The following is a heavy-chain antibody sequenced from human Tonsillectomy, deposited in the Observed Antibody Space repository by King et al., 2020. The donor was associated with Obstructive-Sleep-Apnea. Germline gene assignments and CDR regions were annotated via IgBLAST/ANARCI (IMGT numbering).Heavy chain of an antibody. CDR2: ISSGGTTI. CDR1: GFTFSSYS. D-gene: IGHD3-22*01. CDR3: AREGGYYDSRGYAPIFDY. V-gene: IGHV3-48*03. J-gene: IGHJ4*02. Sequence: VQLVESGGGLVQPGGSLRLSCAASGFTFSSYSLHWVRQAPGKGLEWLSYISSGGTTIYYADSVQGRFTISRDNAKNSLSLQINSLSAEDTAVYFCAREGGYYDSRGYAPIFDYWGQGTLVTVSS.